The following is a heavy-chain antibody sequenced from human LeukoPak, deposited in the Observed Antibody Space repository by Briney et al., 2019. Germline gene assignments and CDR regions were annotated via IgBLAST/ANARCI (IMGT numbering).Heavy chain of an antibody. V-gene: IGHV4-59*01. CDR3: ARDAVTYDAFDI. Sequence: PSETLSLTCTVSGGSITNYHCNWIRQPPAKELAWIGYVFYSGSTNYNPSLKSRVTISVDTSKNQFSLKVTSVTAADTALYYCARDAVTYDAFDIWGQGTMVTVSS. D-gene: IGHD2-21*02. CDR2: VFYSGST. CDR1: GGSITNYH. J-gene: IGHJ3*02.